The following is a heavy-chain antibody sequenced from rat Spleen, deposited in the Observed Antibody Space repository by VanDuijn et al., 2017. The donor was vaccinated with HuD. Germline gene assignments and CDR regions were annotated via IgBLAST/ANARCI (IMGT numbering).Heavy chain of an antibody. Sequence: EVHLVESGGGLVQPGRSLKLSCAASGFTFSDYNMAWVRQAPKKGLEWVATISYDGSSTYYRDSVKGRFTISRDNAKSTLYLQMDSLRSEDTATCYCAREADIPFHYFDYWGQGVMVTVSS. J-gene: IGHJ2*01. V-gene: IGHV5-7*01. CDR3: AREADIPFHYFDY. CDR1: GFTFSDYN. D-gene: IGHD2-3*01. CDR2: ISYDGSST.